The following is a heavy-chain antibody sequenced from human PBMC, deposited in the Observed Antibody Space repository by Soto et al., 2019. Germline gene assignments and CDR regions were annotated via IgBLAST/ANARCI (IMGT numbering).Heavy chain of an antibody. V-gene: IGHV3-15*01. D-gene: IGHD2-8*01. CDR1: GFSFGYAW. J-gene: IGHJ4*02. CDR3: TEGTKF. CDR2: IKSRSDGGTT. Sequence: GSLRLSCAASGFSFGYAWMSWVRQAPGKGLEWVGRIKSRSDGGTTECAAPVKGRFSISRDDSENKLYLQMDSLKMEDTAVYYCTEGTKFWGQGTLVTVSS.